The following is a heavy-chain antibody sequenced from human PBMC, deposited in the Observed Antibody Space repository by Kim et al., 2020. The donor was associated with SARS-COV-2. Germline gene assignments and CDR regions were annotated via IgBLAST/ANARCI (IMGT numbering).Heavy chain of an antibody. CDR3: AKDNEEDILTGTIDY. J-gene: IGHJ4*02. V-gene: IGHV3-9*01. CDR2: ISWNSGSI. D-gene: IGHD3-9*01. Sequence: GGSLRLSCAASGFTFDDYAMHWVRQAPGKGLEWVSGISWNSGSIGYADSVKGRFTISRDNAKNSLYLQMNSLRAEDTALYYCAKDNEEDILTGTIDYWGQGTLVTVSS. CDR1: GFTFDDYA.